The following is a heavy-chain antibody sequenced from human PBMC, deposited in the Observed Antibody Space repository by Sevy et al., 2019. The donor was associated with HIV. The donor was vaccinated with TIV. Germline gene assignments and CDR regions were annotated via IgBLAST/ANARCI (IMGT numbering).Heavy chain of an antibody. Sequence: GGSLRLSCAASGFTFSSYWMSWVRQAPGKGLEWVANIKQDGSEKYYVDSVKGRFTISRDNAKNSLYLQMNSLRAEDTAVYYCARDIVVVPALQYYYYYGMDVWGQGTTVTVSS. V-gene: IGHV3-7*01. J-gene: IGHJ6*02. CDR2: IKQDGSEK. CDR1: GFTFSSYW. CDR3: ARDIVVVPALQYYYYYGMDV. D-gene: IGHD2-2*01.